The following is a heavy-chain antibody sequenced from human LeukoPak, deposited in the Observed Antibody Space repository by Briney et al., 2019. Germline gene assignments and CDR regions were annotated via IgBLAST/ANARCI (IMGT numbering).Heavy chain of an antibody. D-gene: IGHD3-10*01. V-gene: IGHV3-11*04. Sequence: PGGSLRLSCAASGFTFSDYYMIWIRQAPGKGLEWVSYISRSGSTIYYTDSVKGRFTISRDNAKNSLYLQMKNLRVEDTAVYYCVRGLGASGSYGSYWGQGTLVTVSS. J-gene: IGHJ4*02. CDR1: GFTFSDYY. CDR2: ISRSGSTI. CDR3: VRGLGASGSYGSY.